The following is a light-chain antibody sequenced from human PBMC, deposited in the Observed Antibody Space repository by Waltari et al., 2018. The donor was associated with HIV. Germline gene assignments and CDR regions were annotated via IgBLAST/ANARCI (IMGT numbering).Light chain of an antibody. CDR1: SSNIVAGYD. CDR2: GNS. J-gene: IGLJ3*02. V-gene: IGLV1-40*01. Sequence: QSELTQPPSVSGAPGQRVTISCTGSSSNIVAGYDVHWYQQLPGTAPKLLIYGNSNRPSGVPDRFSGSKSGTSASLAITGLQAEDEADYYCQSYDSSLSPWVFGGGTKLTVL. CDR3: QSYDSSLSPWV.